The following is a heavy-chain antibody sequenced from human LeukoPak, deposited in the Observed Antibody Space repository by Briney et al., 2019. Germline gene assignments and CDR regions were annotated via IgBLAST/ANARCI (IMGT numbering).Heavy chain of an antibody. CDR3: TTDLRFYDSSGSTSYYFDV. D-gene: IGHD3-22*01. V-gene: IGHV3-30*02. Sequence: PGGSLRLSCVASGFTFRNYGMHWVRQAPGKGLEWVAFKRYDGTNEDYADSVKGRSTISRDNSKNTLYLQMNSLKIEDTAVYYCTTDLRFYDSSGSTSYYFDVWGKGTTVSVSS. CDR1: GFTFRNYG. CDR2: KRYDGTNE. J-gene: IGHJ6*03.